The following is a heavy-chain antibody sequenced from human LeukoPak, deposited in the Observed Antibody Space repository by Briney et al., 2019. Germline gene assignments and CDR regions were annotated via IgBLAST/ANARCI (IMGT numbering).Heavy chain of an antibody. CDR3: ARDPSAPGWFDP. CDR1: GGSVSSGYYY. Sequence: PSETLSLTCSVSGGSVSSGYYYWGWIRQPPGKGLEWIGSMYHSGSIYYNPSLKSRVTISVDTSKNQFSLQLSSVTAADTAVYYCARDPSAPGWFDPWGQGTLVTVSS. J-gene: IGHJ5*02. CDR2: MYHSGSI. D-gene: IGHD3-10*01. V-gene: IGHV4-39*07.